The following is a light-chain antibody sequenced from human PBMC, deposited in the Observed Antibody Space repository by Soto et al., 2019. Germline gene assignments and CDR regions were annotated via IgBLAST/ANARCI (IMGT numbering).Light chain of an antibody. CDR2: EVS. CDR1: SSDVGGYNY. V-gene: IGLV2-14*01. CDR3: SSSKTSSTPLV. J-gene: IGLJ2*01. Sequence: QSVLTQPASVSGSPGQSITISCTGTSSDVGGYNYVSWYQQHPGKAPKLMIYEVSNRPSGVSNRFSGSKSGNTASLTISGRQADDDADYYCSSSKTSSTPLVFGTGTKLTVL.